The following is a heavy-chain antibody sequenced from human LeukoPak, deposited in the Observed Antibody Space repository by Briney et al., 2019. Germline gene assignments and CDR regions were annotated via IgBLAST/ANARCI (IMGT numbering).Heavy chain of an antibody. J-gene: IGHJ4*02. CDR3: ARGSGWYVYYFDY. V-gene: IGHV3-74*01. CDR2: INSDGSST. CDR1: GFTFSNYW. D-gene: IGHD6-19*01. Sequence: GGSLRLSCAASGFTFSNYWMHWVRQAPGKGLVWVSRINSDGSSTSYADSVKGRFTISRDNAKNTLYLQMNSLRAEDTAVYYCARGSGWYVYYFDYWGQGTLVTVSS.